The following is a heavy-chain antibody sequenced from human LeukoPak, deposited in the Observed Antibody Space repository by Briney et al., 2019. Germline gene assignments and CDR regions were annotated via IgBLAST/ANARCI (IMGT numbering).Heavy chain of an antibody. V-gene: IGHV3-74*01. CDR1: GFTFSSYY. D-gene: IGHD3-22*01. Sequence: GGSLRLSCAASGFTFSSYYMHWIRQAPGKGLVWVSRINNDGSASTYADSVKGRFTISRDNAKNTLYLQMNSLRDEDTAVYYCARERLSDYYDSSGFYPWGQGTLVTVSS. CDR3: ARERLSDYYDSSGFYP. J-gene: IGHJ5*02. CDR2: INNDGSAS.